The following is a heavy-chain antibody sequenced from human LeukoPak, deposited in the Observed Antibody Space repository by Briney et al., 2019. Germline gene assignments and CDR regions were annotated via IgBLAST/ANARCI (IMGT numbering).Heavy chain of an antibody. CDR2: ISWNSGSI. Sequence: GRSLRLSCAASGFTFDDYAMHWVRQAPGKGLEWVSGISWNSGSIGYADSVKGRFTISRDNAKNSLYLQMNSLRAEDTALYYCAKDDSSGWYDYWGQGTLVTVSS. D-gene: IGHD6-19*01. J-gene: IGHJ4*02. CDR1: GFTFDDYA. V-gene: IGHV3-9*01. CDR3: AKDDSSGWYDY.